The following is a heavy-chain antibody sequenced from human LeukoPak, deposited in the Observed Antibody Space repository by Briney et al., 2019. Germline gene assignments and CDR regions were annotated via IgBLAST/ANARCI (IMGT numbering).Heavy chain of an antibody. CDR2: ISSSGSTI. CDR1: GFTFSSYE. J-gene: IGHJ4*02. D-gene: IGHD3-10*01. V-gene: IGHV3-48*03. Sequence: GGSLRLSCAASGFTFSSYEMNWVRQAPGKGLEWVSYISSSGSTIYYADSVKGRFTISRDNAKNSLYLQMNSLRAEDTAVYCCARVKVGPYGSGSYYDDYWGQGTLVTVSS. CDR3: ARVKVGPYGSGSYYDDY.